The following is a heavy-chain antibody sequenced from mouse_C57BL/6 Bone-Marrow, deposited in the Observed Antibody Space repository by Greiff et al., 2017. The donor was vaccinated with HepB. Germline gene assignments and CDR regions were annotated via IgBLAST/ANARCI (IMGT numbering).Heavy chain of an antibody. CDR2: IYPGSGST. J-gene: IGHJ3*01. Sequence: QVQLQQPGAELVKPGASVKMSCTASGYTFTSYWITWVKQRPGQGLEWIGDIYPGSGSTNYTETFKSKATLTGDTSSSTAYMQLSRRTSEDSAVYYGARGGVGAYWGQGTLVTGSA. CDR1: GYTFTSYW. D-gene: IGHD3-1*01. V-gene: IGHV1-55*01. CDR3: ARGGVGAY.